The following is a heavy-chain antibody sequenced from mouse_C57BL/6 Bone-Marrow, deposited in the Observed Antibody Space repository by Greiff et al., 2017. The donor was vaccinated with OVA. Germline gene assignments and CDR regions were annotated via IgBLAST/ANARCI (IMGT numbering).Heavy chain of an antibody. CDR3: AREEDYAWFAY. CDR2: IYPRSGNT. CDR1: GYTFTSYG. J-gene: IGHJ3*01. V-gene: IGHV1-81*01. Sequence: QVQLQQSGAELARPGASVKLSCKASGYTFTSYGISWVKQRTGQGLEWIGEIYPRSGNTYYNEKFKGKATLTADKSSSTAYMELRSLTSEDSAVYFCAREEDYAWFAYWGQGTLVTVSA. D-gene: IGHD2-4*01.